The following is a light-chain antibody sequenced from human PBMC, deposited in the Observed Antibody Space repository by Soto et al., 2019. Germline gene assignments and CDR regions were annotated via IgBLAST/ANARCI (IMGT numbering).Light chain of an antibody. J-gene: IGKJ5*01. CDR2: GAS. V-gene: IGKV3-20*01. CDR1: QSVSSSY. CDR3: PQYATSPQT. Sequence: EVGLTQSPGTVSLSTGERATLSFRASQSVSSSYLAWYQQKPGQAPRLLIYGASSRATGIPDRFSGSGSGTDFTLTISRLEPEDFAVYYCPQYATSPQTFGQGTRLEI.